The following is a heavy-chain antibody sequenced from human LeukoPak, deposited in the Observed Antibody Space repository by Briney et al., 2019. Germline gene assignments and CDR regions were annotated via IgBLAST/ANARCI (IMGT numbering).Heavy chain of an antibody. V-gene: IGHV3-7*01. CDR3: ARAAYSSSWYVRNWFDP. CDR2: IKQDGSEK. Sequence: PGGSLRLSCAASGFTFSSYWMSWVRQAPGKGLEWVANIKQDGSEKYYVDSVEGRFTISKDNAKNSLYLQMNSLRAEDTAVYYCARAAYSSSWYVRNWFDPWGQGTLVTVSS. J-gene: IGHJ5*02. CDR1: GFTFSSYW. D-gene: IGHD6-13*01.